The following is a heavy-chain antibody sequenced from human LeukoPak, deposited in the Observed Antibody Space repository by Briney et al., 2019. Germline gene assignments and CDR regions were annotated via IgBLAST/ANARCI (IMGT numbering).Heavy chain of an antibody. CDR2: IWYDGSNK. CDR1: GFTFSNYG. J-gene: IGHJ3*02. CDR3: AKDQYYYDSNAFDI. V-gene: IGHV3-30*02. D-gene: IGHD3-22*01. Sequence: GGSLRLSCAASGFTFSNYGMHWVRQAPGKGLEWVAVIWYDGSNKYYADSVKGRFTISGDNSKNTPYLQMNSLRAEDTAVYYCAKDQYYYDSNAFDIWGQGTMVTVSS.